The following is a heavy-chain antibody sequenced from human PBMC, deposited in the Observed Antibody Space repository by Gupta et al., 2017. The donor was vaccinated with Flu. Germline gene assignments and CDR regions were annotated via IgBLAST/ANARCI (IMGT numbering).Heavy chain of an antibody. Sequence: EVQLVESGGGLVKPGGSLRLSCAASGFTFRTYSMNWVRQAPGKGLEWVSSISSSSSYIYYADSVKGRFTVSRDNAKNSPYLQMDSLRAEDTAVYYCARSFAYDSGAYYDYWGQGTLVTVSS. CDR1: GFTFRTYS. V-gene: IGHV3-21*01. J-gene: IGHJ4*02. CDR2: ISSSSSYI. CDR3: ARSFAYDSGAYYDY. D-gene: IGHD3-22*01.